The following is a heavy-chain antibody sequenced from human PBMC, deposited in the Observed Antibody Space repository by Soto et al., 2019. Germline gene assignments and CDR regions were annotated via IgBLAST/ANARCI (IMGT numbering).Heavy chain of an antibody. CDR1: GGTFSSYT. D-gene: IGHD4-17*01. Sequence: QVQLVQSGAEVKKPGSSVKVSCKASGGTFSSYTISWVRQAPGQGLEWMGRIIPILGIANYAQKFQGRVTIAEDKSTSTAYMELSSLRSEDTAVYYCARVGYGDHIDYWGQGTLVTVSS. CDR2: IIPILGIA. CDR3: ARVGYGDHIDY. V-gene: IGHV1-69*02. J-gene: IGHJ4*02.